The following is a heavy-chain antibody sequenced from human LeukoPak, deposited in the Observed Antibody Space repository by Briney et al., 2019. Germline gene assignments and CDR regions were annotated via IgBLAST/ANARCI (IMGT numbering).Heavy chain of an antibody. Sequence: GGSLRLSCAASGFTFSTYCMHWVRQAPGKGPMWVSRICPDGTVTNYADSVKARFIISRDNARNTVYLQMNSLRVEDTAVYYCVRDFRSADYWGQGSLVTVSS. CDR3: VRDFRSADY. J-gene: IGHJ4*02. V-gene: IGHV3-74*01. CDR2: ICPDGTVT. CDR1: GFTFSTYC.